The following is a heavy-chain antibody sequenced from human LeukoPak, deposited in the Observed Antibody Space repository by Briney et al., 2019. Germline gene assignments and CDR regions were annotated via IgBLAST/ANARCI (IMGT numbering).Heavy chain of an antibody. CDR3: ARNLIPEQLVVNF. V-gene: IGHV4-61*05. D-gene: IGHD6-13*01. J-gene: IGHJ4*02. Sequence: PSETLSLTCTVSGGSISSSSYYWGWLRQPPGKGLEWIGYIYYTGSTNYNPSLKSRVTMSVDTSKNQFSLNLHSVTPEDTAVYYCARNLIPEQLVVNFWGQGTLVTVSS. CDR2: IYYTGST. CDR1: GGSISSSSYY.